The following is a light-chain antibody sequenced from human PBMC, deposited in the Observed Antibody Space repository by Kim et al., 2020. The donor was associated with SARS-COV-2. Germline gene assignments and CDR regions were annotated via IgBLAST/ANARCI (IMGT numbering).Light chain of an antibody. V-gene: IGLV1-47*01. CDR3: ATWDDSLRGWV. CDR2: RNS. J-gene: IGLJ3*02. CDR1: RSNIGSNS. Sequence: QSVLIQPPSTSGTPGQRVTISCSGSRSNIGSNSVYWYQQFPGTAPKLLIYRNSERPSGVPDRFSGSKSGTSVSLAISGLRSEDEADYFCATWDDSLRGWVFGGGNKVTVL.